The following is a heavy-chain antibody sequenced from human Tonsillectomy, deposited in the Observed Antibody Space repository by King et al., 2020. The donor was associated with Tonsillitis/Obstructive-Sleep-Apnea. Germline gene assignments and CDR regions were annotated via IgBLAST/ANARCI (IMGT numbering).Heavy chain of an antibody. D-gene: IGHD1-1*01. CDR3: ARDPSRTTEGYYYYMDV. J-gene: IGHJ6*03. CDR1: GYTFTSYY. V-gene: IGHV1-46*01. Sequence: QLVQSGAEVKKPGASMKISCKASGYTFTSYYMHWVRQAPGQGLEWMGIINPRGGSTSYAQKLQGRVTMTRDTSTSTVYMELSSLRSEDTAVYYCARDPSRTTEGYYYYMDVWGKGTTVTVSS. CDR2: INPRGGST.